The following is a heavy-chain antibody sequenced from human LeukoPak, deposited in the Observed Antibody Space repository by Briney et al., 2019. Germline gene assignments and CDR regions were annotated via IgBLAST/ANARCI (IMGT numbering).Heavy chain of an antibody. D-gene: IGHD2-15*01. CDR1: GGSISSYY. V-gene: IGHV4-59*08. CDR3: ATRSLTYYYFGMDV. Sequence: SETLSLTCTVSGGSISSYYWSWIRQPPGKGLEWIGYIYYSGSTNYNPSLKSRVTISVDTSKNQFSLKLSSVTAADTAVYYCATRSLTYYYFGMDVWGQGTTVTVSS. CDR2: IYYSGST. J-gene: IGHJ6*02.